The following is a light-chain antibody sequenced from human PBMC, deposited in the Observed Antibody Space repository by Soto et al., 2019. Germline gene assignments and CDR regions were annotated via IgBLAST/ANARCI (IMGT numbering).Light chain of an antibody. J-gene: IGLJ3*02. CDR1: SGHSTYI. CDR2: LEGSGSY. CDR3: ETWDSITRV. Sequence: QSVLTQSSSASASLGSSVKLTCTLSSGHSTYIIAWHQQQPGKAPRYLMKLEGSGSYNKGSGVPDRFSGSSSGADRYLTISNLQLEDEADYYCETWDSITRVFGGGTKLTVL. V-gene: IGLV4-60*02.